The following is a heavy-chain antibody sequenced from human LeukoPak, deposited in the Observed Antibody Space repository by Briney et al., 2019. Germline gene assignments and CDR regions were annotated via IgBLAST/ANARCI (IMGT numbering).Heavy chain of an antibody. CDR1: GFTVSSNY. V-gene: IGHV3-23*01. J-gene: IGHJ4*02. CDR3: AKFRVFDY. CDR2: ISGSGGST. Sequence: GGSLRLSCAASGFTVSSNYMNWVRQAPGKGLEWVSAISGSGGSTYYADSVKGRFTISRDNSKNTLYLQMNSLRAEDTAVYYCAKFRVFDYWGQGTLVTVSS. D-gene: IGHD3-10*01.